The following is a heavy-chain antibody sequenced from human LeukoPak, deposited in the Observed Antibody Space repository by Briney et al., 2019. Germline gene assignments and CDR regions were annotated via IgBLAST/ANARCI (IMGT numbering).Heavy chain of an antibody. D-gene: IGHD3-22*01. Sequence: PSETLSLTCTVSGGSISSSSYYWGWIRQPPGKGLEWIGSIYYSGSTYYNPSLKSRVTISVDTSKNQFSLKLSSVTAADTAVYYCARQPIVVVMRCGFDYWGQGILITVSS. CDR3: ARQPIVVVMRCGFDY. CDR2: IYYSGST. J-gene: IGHJ4*02. V-gene: IGHV4-39*01. CDR1: GGSISSSSYY.